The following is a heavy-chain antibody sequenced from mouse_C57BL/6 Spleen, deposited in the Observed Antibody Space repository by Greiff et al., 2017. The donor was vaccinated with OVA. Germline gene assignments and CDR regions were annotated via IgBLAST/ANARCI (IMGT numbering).Heavy chain of an antibody. CDR2: INTNYGTT. J-gene: IGHJ1*03. D-gene: IGHD2-1*01. V-gene: IGHV1-39*01. Sequence: EVQLQQSGPELVKPGASVKISCKASGYSFTDYNMNWVKQSHGKSLEWIGVINTNYGTTSYNQKFKGQATLTVDQSASTAYMQLNSLTSEDSAVYCCSRIYGNSYFDVWGTGTTVTVSS. CDR1: GYSFTDYN. CDR3: SRIYGNSYFDV.